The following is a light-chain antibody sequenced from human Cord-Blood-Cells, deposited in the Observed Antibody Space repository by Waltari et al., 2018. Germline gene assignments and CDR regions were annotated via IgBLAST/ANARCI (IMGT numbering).Light chain of an antibody. V-gene: IGLV1-36*01. CDR2: YDD. CDR3: AAWDDSLNGVV. CDR1: SSNIGNNA. J-gene: IGLJ2*01. Sequence: QSVLTQPPSVSEAPRQRVTISCSGSSSNIGNNAVNWYQQPPGKAPKLLLYYDDLLPSGVSDRFSGSKSGTSASLAISGLQSEDEADYYCAAWDDSLNGVVFGGGTKLTVL.